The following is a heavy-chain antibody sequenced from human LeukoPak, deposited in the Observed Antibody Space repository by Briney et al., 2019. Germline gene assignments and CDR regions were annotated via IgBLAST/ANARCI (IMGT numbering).Heavy chain of an antibody. V-gene: IGHV3-64*01. CDR2: ISSNGGST. D-gene: IGHD1-1*01. CDR1: GFTFSSYA. Sequence: GGSLRLSCAASGFTFSSYAMHWVRQAPGKGLEYVSAISSNGGSTYYANSVKGRFTISRDNSKNTLYLQMGSLRAEDMAVYYCAAGRGTTAFDYRGQGTLVTVSS. J-gene: IGHJ4*02. CDR3: AAGRGTTAFDY.